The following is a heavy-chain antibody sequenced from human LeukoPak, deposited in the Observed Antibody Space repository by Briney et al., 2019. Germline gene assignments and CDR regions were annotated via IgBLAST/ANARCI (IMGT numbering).Heavy chain of an antibody. J-gene: IGHJ4*02. D-gene: IGHD4-11*01. V-gene: IGHV3-30*02. CDR2: IRYDGSNK. Sequence: PGGSLRLSCAASGFTFSSYGMHWVRQAPGKGLEWVAFIRYDGSNKYYADSVKGRFTISRDNSKNTLCLQMNSLRAEDTAVYYCAKDLATTAPGGYFDYWGQGTLVTVSS. CDR1: GFTFSSYG. CDR3: AKDLATTAPGGYFDY.